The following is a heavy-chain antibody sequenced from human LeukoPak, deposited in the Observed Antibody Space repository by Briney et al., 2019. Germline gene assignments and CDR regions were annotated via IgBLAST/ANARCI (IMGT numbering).Heavy chain of an antibody. V-gene: IGHV3-23*01. Sequence: GGSLRLSCTASGLSLNSYAISWVRQVPGKGLEWVSASSSSDDGKWYADSVRGRFTISRDTSKNTVYLQMNSLRVEDAGVYYCARVLRYCSGGNCYSGGLGYMDVWGKGTTVTISS. CDR1: GLSLNSYA. J-gene: IGHJ6*03. D-gene: IGHD2-15*01. CDR2: SSSSDDGK. CDR3: ARVLRYCSGGNCYSGGLGYMDV.